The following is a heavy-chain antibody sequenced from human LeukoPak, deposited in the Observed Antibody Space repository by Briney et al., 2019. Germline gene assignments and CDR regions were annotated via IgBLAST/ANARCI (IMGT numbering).Heavy chain of an antibody. CDR2: IIPIFGTA. J-gene: IGHJ4*02. CDR1: GGTFSSYA. D-gene: IGHD1-1*01. V-gene: IGHV1-69*05. CDR3: ARGPELERFDD. Sequence: SVKVSCKASGGTFSSYAISWVRQAPRQGLEWMGGIIPIFGTANYAQKFQGRVTIATDESTSTSYMELNSLRSEDTAVYYCARGPELERFDDWGQGTLVTVSS.